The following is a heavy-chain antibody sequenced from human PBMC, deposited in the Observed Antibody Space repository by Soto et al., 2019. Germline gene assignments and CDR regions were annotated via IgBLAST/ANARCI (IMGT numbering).Heavy chain of an antibody. CDR1: GYSVSSNSAA. Sequence: SQTLSLTCVISGYSVSSNSAALNWISQSPSRGLDWMGRTYYRSKWYNDYAVSVKSRITINPDTSKNQLSPQLNSVTPEDTAVYYCERAPRIGIFGVVHNWFDPCGQGTLVTVS. CDR2: TYYRSKWYN. D-gene: IGHD3-3*01. V-gene: IGHV6-1*01. J-gene: IGHJ5*02. CDR3: ERAPRIGIFGVVHNWFDP.